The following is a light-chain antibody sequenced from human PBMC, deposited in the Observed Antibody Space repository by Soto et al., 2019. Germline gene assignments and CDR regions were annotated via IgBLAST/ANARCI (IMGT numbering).Light chain of an antibody. Sequence: EIVMTQAPATLSVSPGERVTLSCRASQSVSSSLAWYPQKPGQAPRLLIYAASSRATGVPARFSGSGSGTEFTLTISSLQSEDFAVYYCQQYNNWVTFGGGTQVEIK. CDR2: AAS. J-gene: IGKJ4*01. CDR3: QQYNNWVT. V-gene: IGKV3-15*01. CDR1: QSVSSS.